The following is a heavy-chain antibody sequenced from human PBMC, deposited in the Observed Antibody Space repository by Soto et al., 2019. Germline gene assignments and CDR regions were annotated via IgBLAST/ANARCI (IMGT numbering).Heavy chain of an antibody. J-gene: IGHJ4*02. CDR1: GYTFTNYD. V-gene: IGHV1-8*01. Sequence: QVQLVQSGAEVKKPGASVKVSCKTSGYTFTNYDINWVRQATGQGLEWMGWTNPKSGYTGSAQKFQGRVTMTRDPSISTAYMELHSLTSEDTAVYYCARTAGDLDYWGQGTLITVSS. CDR2: TNPKSGYT. D-gene: IGHD4-17*01. CDR3: ARTAGDLDY.